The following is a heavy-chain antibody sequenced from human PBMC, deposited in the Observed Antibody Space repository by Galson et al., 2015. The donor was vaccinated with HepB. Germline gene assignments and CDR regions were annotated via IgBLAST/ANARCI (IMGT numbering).Heavy chain of an antibody. D-gene: IGHD3-10*01. Sequence: SCKASGGTFSSYAISWIRQPPGKGLEWIGYIYYSGSTNYNPSLKSRVTISVDTSKNQFSLKLSSVTAADTAVYYCARGVPITMVRGVIGGYGMDVWGQGTTVTVSS. V-gene: IGHV4-59*01. J-gene: IGHJ6*02. CDR1: GGTFSSYA. CDR3: ARGVPITMVRGVIGGYGMDV. CDR2: IYYSGST.